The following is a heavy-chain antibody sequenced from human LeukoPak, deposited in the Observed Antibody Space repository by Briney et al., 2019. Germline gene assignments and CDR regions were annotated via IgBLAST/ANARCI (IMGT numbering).Heavy chain of an antibody. CDR2: INHSGYT. Sequence: SETLSLTCAVSCVPFSNYYWSWVHQSPRQGLEWIGEINHSGYTNYNPSLKSRVTMSIDTAKNHFSLILTSVTAADAGVYYCTRAVAGHPDWGQGTLVTVSS. CDR1: CVPFSNYY. D-gene: IGHD1-1*01. CDR3: TRAVAGHPD. V-gene: IGHV4-34*01. J-gene: IGHJ4*02.